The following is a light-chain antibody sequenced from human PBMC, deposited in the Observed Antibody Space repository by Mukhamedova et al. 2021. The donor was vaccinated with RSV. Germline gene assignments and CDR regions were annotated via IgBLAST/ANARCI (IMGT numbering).Light chain of an antibody. CDR2: EGT. CDR1: GTYGL. CDR3: SAYAGKSIIL. Sequence: GTYGLVSWYQQHPNTAPKLIIYEGTKRPPGVSGRFSGSKSGNAASLTISGLQGEDEADYYCSAYAGKSIILFGGGTKVTVL. V-gene: IGLV2-23*01. J-gene: IGLJ2*01.